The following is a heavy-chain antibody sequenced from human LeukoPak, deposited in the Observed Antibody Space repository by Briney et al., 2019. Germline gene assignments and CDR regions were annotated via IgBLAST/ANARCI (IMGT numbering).Heavy chain of an antibody. Sequence: PSQTLSLTCTVSGGSISSGGHYWSWIRQHPGKGLEWIGYIYYSGSTYYNPSLKSRVTISVDTSENQFSLKLSSVTAADTAVYYCARAAEQWLVRPICWFDPWGQGTLVTVSS. V-gene: IGHV4-31*03. CDR2: IYYSGST. CDR3: ARAAEQWLVRPICWFDP. CDR1: GGSISSGGHY. D-gene: IGHD6-19*01. J-gene: IGHJ5*02.